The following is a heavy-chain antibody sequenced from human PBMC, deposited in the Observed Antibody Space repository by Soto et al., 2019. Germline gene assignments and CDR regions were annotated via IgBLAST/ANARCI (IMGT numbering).Heavy chain of an antibody. CDR1: GGAIGSHY. CDR2: IYGSGST. V-gene: IGHV4-4*07. J-gene: IGHJ5*02. D-gene: IGHD3-3*01. Sequence: QIQLQESGPGLVKPSETLSLTCTISGGAIGSHYWTWIRQPAGKGLEWIGRIYGSGSTKYNPSLQSRVTMSLDRSKNQFSLRLESVRAADTAVYYCARGQRFSDWFDPWGQGPLVTVSS. CDR3: ARGQRFSDWFDP.